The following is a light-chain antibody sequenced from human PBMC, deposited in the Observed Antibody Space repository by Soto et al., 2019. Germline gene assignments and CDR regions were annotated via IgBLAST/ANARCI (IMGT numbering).Light chain of an antibody. CDR2: YDS. V-gene: IGLV3-21*04. J-gene: IGLJ2*01. CDR3: QVWDTRSDHVV. CDR1: NIGSKS. Sequence: SYVVTQPPSVSVAPGKTARITCGGNNIGSKSVHWYQQRPGQAPVLVIYYDSDRPSGIPERFSGSNSGNTATLTISGVEAGDEADYYCQVWDTRSDHVVFGGGTKLTVL.